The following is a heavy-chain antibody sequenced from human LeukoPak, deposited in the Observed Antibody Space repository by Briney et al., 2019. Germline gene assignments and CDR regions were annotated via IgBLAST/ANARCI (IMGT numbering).Heavy chain of an antibody. CDR1: GSTFSSYA. CDR2: ISSNGGST. J-gene: IGHJ4*02. CDR3: ARVYDSSALDY. D-gene: IGHD3-22*01. V-gene: IGHV3-64*01. Sequence: PGGSLRLSCAASGSTFSSYAMHWVRQAPGKGLEYVSAISSNGGSTYYANSVKGRFTISRDNSKNTLYLQMGSLRAEDMAVYYCARVYDSSALDYWGQGTLVTVSS.